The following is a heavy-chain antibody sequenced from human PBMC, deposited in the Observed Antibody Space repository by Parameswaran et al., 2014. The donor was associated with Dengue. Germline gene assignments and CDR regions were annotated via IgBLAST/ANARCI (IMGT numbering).Heavy chain of an antibody. CDR2: IYYSGST. CDR3: ARRSFAYDSSGYYWDS. V-gene: IGHV4-39*01. Sequence: WIRQPPGKGLEWIGTIYYSGSTYYNPSLKSRLTMSVDTSKNQFSLKLRSVTAADTAVYYFARRSFAYDSSGYYWDSWGQGSLVTVSS. J-gene: IGHJ4*02. D-gene: IGHD3-22*01.